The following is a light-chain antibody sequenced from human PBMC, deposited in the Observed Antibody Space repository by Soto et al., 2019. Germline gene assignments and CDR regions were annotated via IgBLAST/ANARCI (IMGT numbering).Light chain of an antibody. V-gene: IGKV3-20*01. CDR1: QSLSNSY. CDR3: QQYDSSPIT. Sequence: EIVLTQSPGTLSLSPGERATLSCRASQSLSNSYVAWYQQKPGQAPRLLTYDASSRATGIPDRFSGSGSGTDFTLTISRLESEDFAVYYCQQYDSSPITFGQGTRLEIK. CDR2: DAS. J-gene: IGKJ5*01.